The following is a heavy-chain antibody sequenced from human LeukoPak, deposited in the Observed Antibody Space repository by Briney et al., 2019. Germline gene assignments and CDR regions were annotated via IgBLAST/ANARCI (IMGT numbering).Heavy chain of an antibody. D-gene: IGHD3-22*01. J-gene: IGHJ4*02. Sequence: SETLSLTCAVSGGSISSSNWWSWVRQPPGKGLEWIGEIYHSGSTNYNPSLKSRVTISVDKSKNQFSLKLSSVTAADTAVYYCARDPYDSSGYYFDYWGQGTLVTVSS. CDR2: IYHSGST. CDR1: GGSISSSNW. V-gene: IGHV4-4*02. CDR3: ARDPYDSSGYYFDY.